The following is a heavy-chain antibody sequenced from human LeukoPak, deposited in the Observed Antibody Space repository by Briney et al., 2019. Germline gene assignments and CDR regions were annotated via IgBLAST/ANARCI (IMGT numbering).Heavy chain of an antibody. CDR2: IYSGGST. CDR1: GFIVSSNY. V-gene: IGHV3-53*01. Sequence: GGSQRLSCAASGFIVSSNYMSWVRQAPGKGLEWVSVIYSGGSTYYADSVKGRFTVSRDNSKNTLYLQMNSLRAEDTAVYYCATSYGDHAKGAFDIWGQGTMVTVSS. D-gene: IGHD4-17*01. J-gene: IGHJ3*02. CDR3: ATSYGDHAKGAFDI.